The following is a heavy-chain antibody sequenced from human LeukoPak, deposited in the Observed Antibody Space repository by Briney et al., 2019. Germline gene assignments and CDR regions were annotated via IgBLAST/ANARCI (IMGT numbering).Heavy chain of an antibody. J-gene: IGHJ4*02. CDR2: MNPNSGNT. Sequence: ASVKVSCKASGYTFTSYGINWVRQATGQGLEWMGWMNPNSGNTGYAQKFQGRVTMTRNTSISTAYMELSSLRSEDTAVYYCARGSYYYDSSGYYTGDYWGQGTLVTVSS. CDR3: ARGSYYYDSSGYYTGDY. CDR1: GYTFTSYG. V-gene: IGHV1-8*01. D-gene: IGHD3-22*01.